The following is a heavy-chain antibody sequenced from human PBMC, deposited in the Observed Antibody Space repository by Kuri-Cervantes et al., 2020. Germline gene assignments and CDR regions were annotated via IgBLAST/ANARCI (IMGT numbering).Heavy chain of an antibody. Sequence: GGSLRLSCAASGFTFSSYAMSWVRQAPGKGLEWVSAISGSGGSTYYADSVKGRFIISRDNSKNTLYLQMNSLRAEDTAVYYCAKEMRYAFFYGMDVWGQGTTVTVSS. CDR3: AKEMRYAFFYGMDV. J-gene: IGHJ6*02. CDR1: GFTFSSYA. CDR2: ISGSGGST. V-gene: IGHV3-23*01. D-gene: IGHD3-16*01.